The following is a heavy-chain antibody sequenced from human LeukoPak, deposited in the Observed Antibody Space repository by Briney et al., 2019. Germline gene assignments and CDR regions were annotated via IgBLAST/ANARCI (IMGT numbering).Heavy chain of an antibody. CDR2: ISYDGSNK. J-gene: IGHJ3*02. V-gene: IGHV3-30*18. D-gene: IGHD3/OR15-3a*01. CDR1: GFTFSHYG. Sequence: PGGSLRLSCAASGFTFSHYGMHWVRQAPGKGLEWVAVISYDGSNKYYADSVKGRFTISRDNSKNTLYLQMNSLRAEDTAVYYCAKVARTGYSTDAFDIWGQGTMVTVSS. CDR3: AKVARTGYSTDAFDI.